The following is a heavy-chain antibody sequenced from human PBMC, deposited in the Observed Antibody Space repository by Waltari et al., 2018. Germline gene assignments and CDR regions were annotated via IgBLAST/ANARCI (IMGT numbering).Heavy chain of an antibody. CDR1: GGSISSGGYY. CDR3: AREVNTRRFDY. CDR2: IYYSGST. Sequence: QLQLQESGPGLVKPSETLSLTCTVSGGSISSGGYYWSWIRQHPGKGLEWIGCIYYSGSTYYNPSLKSRVTISVDTSKNQFSLKLSSVTAADTAVYYCAREVNTRRFDYWGQGTLVTVSS. V-gene: IGHV4-31*03. J-gene: IGHJ4*02.